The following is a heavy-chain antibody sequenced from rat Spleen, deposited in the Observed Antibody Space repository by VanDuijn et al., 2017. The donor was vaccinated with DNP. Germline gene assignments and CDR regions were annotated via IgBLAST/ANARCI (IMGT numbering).Heavy chain of an antibody. J-gene: IGHJ2*01. CDR3: TKIGAVTGTFDY. Sequence: EVQLVESGGGLVQPGRSLKLSCAVSRITFSDHNMAWVRQAPGKGLEWVATISYDSSSTYYRGSVKGRFTISRDNAKSTLYLQMGSLRSEDTATYYCTKIGAVTGTFDYWGQGVMVTVSS. CDR2: ISYDSSST. V-gene: IGHV5-7*01. CDR1: RITFSDHN. D-gene: IGHD5-1*01.